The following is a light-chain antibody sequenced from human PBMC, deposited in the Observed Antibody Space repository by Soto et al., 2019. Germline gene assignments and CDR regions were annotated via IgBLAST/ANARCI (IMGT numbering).Light chain of an antibody. CDR3: QHYNSNPWT. CDR2: KST. Sequence: DIQMTQSPSTLSASVGDRVTFTCRASQNINGWLAWYQQKPGKAPKVLIYKSTSLESGVPSRFSGSGSGTEFTLTISSLQPDDFATYYCQHYNSNPWTFGQGTKVEIK. V-gene: IGKV1-5*03. CDR1: QNINGW. J-gene: IGKJ1*01.